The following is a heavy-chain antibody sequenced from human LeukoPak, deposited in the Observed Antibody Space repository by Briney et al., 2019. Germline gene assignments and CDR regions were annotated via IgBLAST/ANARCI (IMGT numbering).Heavy chain of an antibody. CDR3: ARVLPYMLVAFDP. J-gene: IGHJ5*02. Sequence: SETLSLTCTVSGGSISSYYWSWIRQPPGKGLEWIGYIYYSGSTNYNPSLKSRVTISVDTSKNQFSLKLSSVTAADTAVYYCARVLPYMLVAFDPWGQGTLVTVSS. CDR1: GGSISSYY. V-gene: IGHV4-59*01. CDR2: IYYSGST. D-gene: IGHD2-8*01.